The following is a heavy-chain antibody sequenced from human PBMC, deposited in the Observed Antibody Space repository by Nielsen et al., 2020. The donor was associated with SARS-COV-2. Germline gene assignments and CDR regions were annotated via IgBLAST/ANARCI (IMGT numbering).Heavy chain of an antibody. J-gene: IGHJ6*02. D-gene: IGHD3-3*01. CDR1: GFTFRTFD. Sequence: GESLKISCAASGFTFRTFDMHWVRQAPGKGLEWVALISPDGSNKYHLESLEGRFAISRDNSKNTLYLQMNSLRLEDTAVYYCARGRGITIFGVVPPGVWGQGTTVTVSS. V-gene: IGHV3-30*02. CDR2: ISPDGSNK. CDR3: ARGRGITIFGVVPPGV.